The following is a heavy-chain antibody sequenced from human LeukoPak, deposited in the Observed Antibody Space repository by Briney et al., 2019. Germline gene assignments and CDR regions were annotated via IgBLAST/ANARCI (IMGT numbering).Heavy chain of an antibody. CDR1: GFTFSSYG. D-gene: IGHD6-19*01. V-gene: IGHV3-20*04. CDR2: INWNGGST. Sequence: TGGSLRLSCAASGFTFSSYGMNWVRQVPGKGLEWVSGINWNGGSTGYADSVKGRFTISRDNAKNSLYLQMNSLRAEDTALYYCARDIVLIAVAVRGSFDIWGQGTMVTVSS. CDR3: ARDIVLIAVAVRGSFDI. J-gene: IGHJ3*02.